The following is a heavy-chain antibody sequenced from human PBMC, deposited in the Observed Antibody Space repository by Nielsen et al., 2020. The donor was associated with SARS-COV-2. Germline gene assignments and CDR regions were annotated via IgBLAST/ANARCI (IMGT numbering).Heavy chain of an antibody. Sequence: GSLRLSCTASGFTFGDYAMSWFRQAPGKGLEWVGFIRSKAYGGTTEYAASVKGRFTISRDDSKSIAYLQMNSLKTEDTAVYYCTRDFRGYCSSTSCLWGQGTLVTVSS. J-gene: IGHJ4*02. CDR2: IRSKAYGGTT. V-gene: IGHV3-49*03. CDR3: TRDFRGYCSSTSCL. CDR1: GFTFGDYA. D-gene: IGHD2-2*01.